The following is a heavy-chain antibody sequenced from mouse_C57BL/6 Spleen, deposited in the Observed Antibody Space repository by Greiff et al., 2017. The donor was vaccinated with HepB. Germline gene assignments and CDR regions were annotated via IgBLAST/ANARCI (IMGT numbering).Heavy chain of an antibody. V-gene: IGHV1-81*01. CDR2: IYPRSGNN. CDR1: GYTFTSYG. Sequence: VQLQQSGAELARPGASVKLSCKASGYTFTSYGISWVKQRTGQGLEWIGEIYPRSGNNYYNEKLKGKATLTADKSSSTAYMELRSLTSEDSAVYFCARSGVYYDYDAWFAYWGQGTLVTVSA. J-gene: IGHJ3*01. D-gene: IGHD2-4*01. CDR3: ARSGVYYDYDAWFAY.